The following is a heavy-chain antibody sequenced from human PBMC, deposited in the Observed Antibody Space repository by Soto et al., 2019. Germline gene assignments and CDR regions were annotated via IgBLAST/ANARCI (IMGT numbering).Heavy chain of an antibody. CDR3: ARVVLASHGLPYYYGMDV. J-gene: IGHJ6*02. V-gene: IGHV1-69*13. D-gene: IGHD2-21*01. CDR1: GGTLSSYA. CDR2: IIPIFGTA. Sequence: ASVKVSCKASGGTLSSYAISWVRQAPGQGLEWMGGIIPIFGTANYAQKFQGRVTITADESTSTAYIELSSLRSEDTAVYYCARVVLASHGLPYYYGMDVWGQGTTVTVSS.